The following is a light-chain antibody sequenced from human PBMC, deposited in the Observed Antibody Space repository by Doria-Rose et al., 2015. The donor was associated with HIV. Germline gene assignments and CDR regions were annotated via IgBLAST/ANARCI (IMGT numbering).Light chain of an antibody. CDR2: DNN. CDR1: SSNIGNNY. J-gene: IGLJ3*02. CDR3: GTWDSSLSAWV. Sequence: QAVVTQPPSVSAAPGQKVTISCSGSSSNIGNNYVSWYQQLPGTAPKLLIYDNNKRPSGIPDRFSGSKSGTPATLGITGLQTGDEADYYCGTWDSSLSAWVFGGGTKLTVL. V-gene: IGLV1-51*01.